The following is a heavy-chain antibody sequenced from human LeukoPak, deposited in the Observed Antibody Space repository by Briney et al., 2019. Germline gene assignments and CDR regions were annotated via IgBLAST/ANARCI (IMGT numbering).Heavy chain of an antibody. J-gene: IGHJ3*02. CDR1: GGSISRGDYY. D-gene: IGHD1-26*01. V-gene: IGHV4-31*03. CDR2: IYYSGST. CDR3: ARRDVGAFDI. Sequence: SETLSLTCTVSGGSISRGDYYWSWIRQHPGKGLEWIGYIYYSGSTYYNPSLRSRVTISVDTSKNQFSLKLSSVTAADTAVYYCARRDVGAFDIWGQGTMVTVSS.